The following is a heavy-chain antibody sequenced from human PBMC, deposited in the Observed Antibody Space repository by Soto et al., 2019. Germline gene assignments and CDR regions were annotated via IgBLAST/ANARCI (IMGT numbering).Heavy chain of an antibody. J-gene: IGHJ4*02. V-gene: IGHV4-39*01. CDR3: ARTVVVDRYFDY. CDR1: GGSISSSSYY. CDR2: IYYSGST. D-gene: IGHD2-15*01. Sequence: SETLSLTCTVSGGSISSSSYYWGWIRQPPGKGLEWIGSIYYSGSTYYNPSLKSRVTISVDTSKNQFSLKLSSVTAADTAVYYCARTVVVDRYFDYWGQGTLVTVSS.